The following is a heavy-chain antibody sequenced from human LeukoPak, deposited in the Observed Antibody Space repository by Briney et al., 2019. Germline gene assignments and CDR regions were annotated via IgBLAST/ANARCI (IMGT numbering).Heavy chain of an antibody. D-gene: IGHD3-10*01. CDR3: ASITMVRGVIRGFDY. J-gene: IGHJ4*02. V-gene: IGHV3-48*04. CDR2: ISSSSSTI. Sequence: GGSLRLSCAASGFTFSSYSMNWVRQAPGKGLEWVSYISSSSSTIYYADSVKGRFTISRDNAKNSLYLQMNSLRAEDTAVFYCASITMVRGVIRGFDYWDQGTLVTVSS. CDR1: GFTFSSYS.